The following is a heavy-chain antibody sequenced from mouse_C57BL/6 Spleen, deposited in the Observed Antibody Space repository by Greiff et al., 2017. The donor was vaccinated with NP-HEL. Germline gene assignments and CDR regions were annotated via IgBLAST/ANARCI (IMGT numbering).Heavy chain of an antibody. CDR2: IYPGSGST. CDR1: GYTFTSYW. Sequence: QVQLQQPGAELVKPGASVKMSCKASGYTFTSYWITWVKQRPGQGLEWIGDIYPGSGSTNYNEKFKSKATLTVDTSSSTAYMQLSSLTSEDSAVYYCARDYYGSSYPAWFAYWGQRTLVTVSA. J-gene: IGHJ3*01. V-gene: IGHV1-55*01. D-gene: IGHD1-1*01. CDR3: ARDYYGSSYPAWFAY.